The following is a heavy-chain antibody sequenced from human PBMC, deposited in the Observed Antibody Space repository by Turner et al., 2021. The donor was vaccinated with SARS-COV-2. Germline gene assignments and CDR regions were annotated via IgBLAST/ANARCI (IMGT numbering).Heavy chain of an antibody. CDR3: ARDLGGLRFDY. V-gene: IGHV3-53*01. CDR1: GFTVSSNY. D-gene: IGHD2-15*01. Sequence: EVQLVEPGGGLIPPGASLRLPCAASGFTVSSNYLGWVRQAPGKGLEWVSVIYSGGSTFYADSVKGRFTISRDNSKNTLYLEMTSVRAEDTAVYYCARDLGGLRFDYWGQGTLVTVSS. CDR2: IYSGGST. J-gene: IGHJ4*02.